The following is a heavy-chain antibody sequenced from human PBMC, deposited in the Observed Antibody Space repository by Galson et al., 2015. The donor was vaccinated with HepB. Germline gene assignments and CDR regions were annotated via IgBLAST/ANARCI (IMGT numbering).Heavy chain of an antibody. J-gene: IGHJ5*02. CDR1: GDSVSSNSAA. CDR2: TYYRSKWYN. Sequence: CANSGDSVSSNSAAWNWIRQSPSRGLEWLGRTYYRSKWYNDYAVSVKSRITINPDTSKNQFSLQLNSVTPEDTAVYYCARVVDGYSSGWYSNWFDPWGQGTLITVSS. V-gene: IGHV6-1*01. D-gene: IGHD6-19*01. CDR3: ARVVDGYSSGWYSNWFDP.